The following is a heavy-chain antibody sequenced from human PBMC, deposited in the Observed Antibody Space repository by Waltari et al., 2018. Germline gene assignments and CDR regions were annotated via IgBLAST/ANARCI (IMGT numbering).Heavy chain of an antibody. CDR2: ISYDGNNK. CDR1: GFTFSSYD. D-gene: IGHD1-26*01. J-gene: IGHJ4*02. Sequence: QVQLVESGGGVVQPGRSLRLSCAASGFTFSSYDLHWVRQAPGKGLGWVAVISYDGNNKYYPDSVKGRFTISRDNSTNTLYLQMNSLRAEDTAVYYWAAKKYRGTPFDYWGQGTLVTVSS. CDR3: AAKKYRGTPFDY. V-gene: IGHV3-30-3*01.